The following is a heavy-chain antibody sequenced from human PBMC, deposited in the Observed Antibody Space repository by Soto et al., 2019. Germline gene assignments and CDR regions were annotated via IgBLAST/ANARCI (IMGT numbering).Heavy chain of an antibody. CDR2: IYSDGTT. Sequence: EVQLVESGGGLIQPGGSLRLSCAASGFTVSGNYMSWVRQAPGKGLEWVSIIYSDGTTYYADSVKGRFTISRDKSKNTLYLQMNSLRAEDTALYYCARELESLIDYWGQGTLVTVSS. CDR1: GFTVSGNY. D-gene: IGHD1-1*01. CDR3: ARELESLIDY. J-gene: IGHJ4*02. V-gene: IGHV3-53*01.